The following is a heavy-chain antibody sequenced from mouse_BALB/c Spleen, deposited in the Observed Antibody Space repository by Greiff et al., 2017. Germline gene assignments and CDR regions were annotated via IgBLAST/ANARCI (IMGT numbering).Heavy chain of an antibody. Sequence: VQLQQSGADLARPGASVKMSCKASGYTFTSYTMHWVKQRPGQGLEWIGYINPSSGYTNYNQKFKDKATLTADKSSSTAYMQLSSLTSEDSAVYYCARHGSSPYAMDYWGQGTSVTVSS. CDR1: GYTFTSYT. D-gene: IGHD1-1*01. CDR3: ARHGSSPYAMDY. CDR2: INPSSGYT. V-gene: IGHV1-4*01. J-gene: IGHJ4*01.